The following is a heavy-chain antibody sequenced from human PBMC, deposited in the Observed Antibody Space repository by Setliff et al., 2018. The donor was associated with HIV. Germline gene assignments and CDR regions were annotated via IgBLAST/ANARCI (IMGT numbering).Heavy chain of an antibody. CDR1: GDSISGYY. Sequence: SETLSLTCTSSGDSISGYYWSWIRQPAGKGLEWIGRMHTSGNTNYNPSLKSRVTMSVDTSKNQFSLRLSSVTAAETAVYYCARDQKGYSYGYFDSWGQGTLVTVSS. J-gene: IGHJ4*02. V-gene: IGHV4-4*07. D-gene: IGHD5-18*01. CDR2: MHTSGNT. CDR3: ARDQKGYSYGYFDS.